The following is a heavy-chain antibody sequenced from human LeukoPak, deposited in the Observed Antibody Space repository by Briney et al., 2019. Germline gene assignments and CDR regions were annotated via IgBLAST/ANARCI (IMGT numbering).Heavy chain of an antibody. D-gene: IGHD5-24*01. Sequence: SVKVSCKASGGTFSSYAISWVRQAPGQGLEWMGGIIPIFGTANYAQKFQGRVTITADESTSTAYMELSSLRSEDTAVYYCARAPGFTYGYQFPFDYWGQGTLVTVSS. CDR1: GGTFSSYA. CDR2: IIPIFGTA. V-gene: IGHV1-69*01. CDR3: ARAPGFTYGYQFPFDY. J-gene: IGHJ4*02.